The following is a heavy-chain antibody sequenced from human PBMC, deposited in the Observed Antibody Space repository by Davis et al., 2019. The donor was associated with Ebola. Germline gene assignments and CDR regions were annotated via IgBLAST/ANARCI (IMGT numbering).Heavy chain of an antibody. CDR2: IYYSGST. V-gene: IGHV4-59*11. CDR3: ARDHCATTSCQPFFDY. D-gene: IGHD2-2*01. Sequence: PSETLSLTCTVSGGSISSHYWSWIRQPPGKGLEWIGYIYYSGSTNYNPSLKSRVTISVDTSKNQFSLQLNSVTAADTAVYYCARDHCATTSCQPFFDYWGLGTLVTVSS. J-gene: IGHJ4*02. CDR1: GGSISSHY.